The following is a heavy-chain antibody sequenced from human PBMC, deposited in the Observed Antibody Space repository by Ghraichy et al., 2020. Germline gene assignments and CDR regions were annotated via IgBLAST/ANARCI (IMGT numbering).Heavy chain of an antibody. CDR3: ATPLVGSGLLYFDL. CDR2: IIPNSGET. Sequence: ASVKVSCKASGYTFTDYFMHWVRQAPGQELEWMGWIIPNSGETYYAQNFHGRVTMTRDTSISTAYMELTRLTSDDTAVYYCATPLVGSGLLYFDLWGRGTLVTVSS. J-gene: IGHJ2*01. D-gene: IGHD3-3*01. V-gene: IGHV1-2*02. CDR1: GYTFTDYF.